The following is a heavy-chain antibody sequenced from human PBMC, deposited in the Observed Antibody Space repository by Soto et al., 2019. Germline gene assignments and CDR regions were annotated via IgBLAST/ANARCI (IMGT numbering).Heavy chain of an antibody. Sequence: GESLKISCKGSGYSFTSYWIGWVRQMPGKGLEWMGIIYPGDSDTRYSPSFQGQVTISADKSISTAYLQWSSLKASDTAMYYCARLPTSRLYYYYGMDVWGQGTTVTVSS. D-gene: IGHD6-19*01. J-gene: IGHJ6*02. V-gene: IGHV5-51*01. CDR3: ARLPTSRLYYYYGMDV. CDR1: GYSFTSYW. CDR2: IYPGDSDT.